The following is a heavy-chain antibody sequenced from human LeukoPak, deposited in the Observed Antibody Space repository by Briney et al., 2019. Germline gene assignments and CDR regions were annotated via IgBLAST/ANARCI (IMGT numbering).Heavy chain of an antibody. Sequence: GASVKVSCKASGYTFTGYYMHWVRQAPGQGLEWMGWINPNSGGTNYAQKFQGRVTMTRDTSISTAYMELSRLRSDDTAVYYCARDAITYYDFWSGYYIDYYYMDVWGKGTTVTVSS. CDR1: GYTFTGYY. V-gene: IGHV1-2*02. CDR2: INPNSGGT. J-gene: IGHJ6*03. CDR3: ARDAITYYDFWSGYYIDYYYMDV. D-gene: IGHD3-3*01.